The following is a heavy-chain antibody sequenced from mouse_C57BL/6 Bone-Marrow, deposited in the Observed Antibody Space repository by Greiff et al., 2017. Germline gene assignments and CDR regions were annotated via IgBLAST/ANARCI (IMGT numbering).Heavy chain of an antibody. D-gene: IGHD2-3*01. CDR3: ERQGFYDGYYGY. CDR1: GFTFSSYG. Sequence: EVKLVESGGDLVKPGGSLKLSCAASGFTFSSYGMSWVRQTPDKRLEWVATISSGGSYTYYPDSVKGRFTISRDNAKNTLYLQMSSLKSEDTAMYCCERQGFYDGYYGYGGQGTTLTVSS. J-gene: IGHJ2*01. V-gene: IGHV5-6*01. CDR2: ISSGGSYT.